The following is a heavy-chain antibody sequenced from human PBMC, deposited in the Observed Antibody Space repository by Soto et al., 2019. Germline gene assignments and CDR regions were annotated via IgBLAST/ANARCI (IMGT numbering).Heavy chain of an antibody. Sequence: ASVKVSCKGSGYTCTVYYIHGVRQAPGQGPEWMGEISPQTGGTKYAQKYQGRVTMTRDTSITTVYMELSNLSPDDTAVYYCGRGRSGELVIFYWGQGTLVTVSS. D-gene: IGHD1-26*01. J-gene: IGHJ4*02. V-gene: IGHV1-2*02. CDR3: GRGRSGELVIFY. CDR2: ISPQTGGT. CDR1: GYTCTVYY.